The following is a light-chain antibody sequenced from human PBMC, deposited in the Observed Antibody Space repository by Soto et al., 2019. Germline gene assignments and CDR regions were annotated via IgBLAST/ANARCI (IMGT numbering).Light chain of an antibody. CDR1: QGVTTN. V-gene: IGKV3-15*01. Sequence: EIVMTQSPATLSVSPGERATLSCRAGQGVTTNFAWYQQESGQSPRLLIYDVSIRATGVPARFSATGSETDFTLTISGLQSEDSAVYFCQQYNNWPFSFGQGTRLE. CDR3: QQYNNWPFS. J-gene: IGKJ5*01. CDR2: DVS.